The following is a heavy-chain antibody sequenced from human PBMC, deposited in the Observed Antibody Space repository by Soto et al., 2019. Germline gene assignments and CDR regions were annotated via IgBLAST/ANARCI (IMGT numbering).Heavy chain of an antibody. D-gene: IGHD5-12*01. J-gene: IGHJ4*02. CDR3: ARQSSGYDFGLFDY. Sequence: SETLSLTCTVSGGSISSSSYYWGWIRQPPGKGLEWIGSIYYSGSTYYNPSLKSRVTISVDTSKNQFSLKLSSVTAADTAVYYCARQSSGYDFGLFDYWGQGTLVTVSS. CDR2: IYYSGST. V-gene: IGHV4-39*01. CDR1: GGSISSSSYY.